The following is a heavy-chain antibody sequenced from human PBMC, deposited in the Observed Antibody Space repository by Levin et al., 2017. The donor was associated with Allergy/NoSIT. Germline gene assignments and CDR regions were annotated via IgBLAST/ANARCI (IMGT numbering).Heavy chain of an antibody. CDR3: ARVSGNYYYAMDV. D-gene: IGHD1-14*01. CDR2: INPRDSDA. J-gene: IGHJ6*02. CDR1: GYNFTNYW. V-gene: IGHV5-51*01. Sequence: ASVKVSCKGSGYNFTNYWIGWVRQMPGKGLEWMGIINPRDSDARYGPSFQGQVTMSVDKSISTTYLQWSSLKASDSAMFYCARVSGNYYYAMDVWGQGTTVTVSS.